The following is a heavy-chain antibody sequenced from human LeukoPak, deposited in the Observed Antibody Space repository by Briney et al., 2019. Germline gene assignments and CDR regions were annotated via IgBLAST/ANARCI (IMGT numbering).Heavy chain of an antibody. Sequence: SQTLSLTCAISGDSVSGNSAAWNWIRQSPSRGLEWLGRTYYRSKWLYDYAVTVKSRITIIPDTSKNRFSLQLNSVTPEDTAVYYCARGSTLDYWGQGTLVTVSS. CDR3: ARGSTLDY. CDR1: GDSVSGNSAA. D-gene: IGHD1-26*01. V-gene: IGHV6-1*01. J-gene: IGHJ4*02. CDR2: TYYRSKWLY.